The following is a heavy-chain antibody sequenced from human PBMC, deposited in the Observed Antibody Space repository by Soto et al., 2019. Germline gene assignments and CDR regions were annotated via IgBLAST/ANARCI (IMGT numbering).Heavy chain of an antibody. J-gene: IGHJ4*02. Sequence: GGSLRLSCAASGFTFSSYAMSWVRQAPGKGLEWVSGISASGGSTYYADSVKGRFTISRDNSKNTLYLQMNSLRADDTAVYYCATREYYFDYWGQGTLVTVSS. CDR3: ATREYYFDY. CDR2: ISASGGST. D-gene: IGHD3-10*01. V-gene: IGHV3-23*01. CDR1: GFTFSSYA.